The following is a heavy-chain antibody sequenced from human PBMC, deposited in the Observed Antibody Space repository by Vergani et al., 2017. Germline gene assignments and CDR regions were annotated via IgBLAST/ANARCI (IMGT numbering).Heavy chain of an antibody. Sequence: QVQLVQSGAEVKKPGASVKVSCKASGYTFTGYYMHWVRQAPGQGLEWMGWINPNSGGTNYAQKFQGRVTMTRDTSISTAYMELSRLRSDDTAVYYCARDFLYCSSTSCYPDAFDIWGQGTMVTVSS. CDR1: GYTFTGYY. CDR3: ARDFLYCSSTSCYPDAFDI. V-gene: IGHV1-2*02. D-gene: IGHD2-2*01. CDR2: INPNSGGT. J-gene: IGHJ3*02.